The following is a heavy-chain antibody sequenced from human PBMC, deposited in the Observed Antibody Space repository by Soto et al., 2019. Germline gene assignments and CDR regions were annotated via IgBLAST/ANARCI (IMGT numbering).Heavy chain of an antibody. D-gene: IGHD2-2*01. CDR3: ATAQPPAAMYGMDV. CDR2: FDPEDGET. V-gene: IGHV1-24*01. Sequence: GASVKVSCKASGYTFTGYYMHWVRQAPGQGLEWMGGFDPEDGETIYAQKFQGRVTMTEDTSTDTAYMELSSLRSEDTAVYYCATAQPPAAMYGMDVWGQGTTVTVSS. J-gene: IGHJ6*02. CDR1: GYTFTGYY.